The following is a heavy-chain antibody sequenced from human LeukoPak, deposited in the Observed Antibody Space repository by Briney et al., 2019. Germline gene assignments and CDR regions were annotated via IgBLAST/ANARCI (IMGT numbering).Heavy chain of an antibody. V-gene: IGHV4-4*02. CDR2: IYHSGST. CDR3: AGIWFGPYWFDP. J-gene: IGHJ5*02. D-gene: IGHD3-10*01. Sequence: SGTLSLTCAVSGGSISSSNWWSWVRQPPGKGLEWIGEIYHSGSTNYNPSLKSRVTISVDTSKNQFSLKLSSVTAADTAVYYCAGIWFGPYWFDPWGQGTLVTVSS. CDR1: GGSISSSNW.